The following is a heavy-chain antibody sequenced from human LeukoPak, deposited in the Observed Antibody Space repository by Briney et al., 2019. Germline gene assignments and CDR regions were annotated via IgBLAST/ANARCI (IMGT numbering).Heavy chain of an antibody. D-gene: IGHD6-19*01. CDR3: ARKTIAVGRGFDY. CDR1: GFTFSSYE. J-gene: IGHJ4*02. Sequence: PGGSLRLSCAGSGFTFSSYEMNWVRQAREKGLEWVSYISSRGRAIYYTESVKGRFTISRDNAKNSLYLQMNSRRAEDTAVYYCARKTIAVGRGFDYWGQGILVTVSS. V-gene: IGHV3-48*03. CDR2: ISSRGRAI.